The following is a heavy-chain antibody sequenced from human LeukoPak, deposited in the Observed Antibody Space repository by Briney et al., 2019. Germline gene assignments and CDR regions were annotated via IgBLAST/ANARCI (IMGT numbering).Heavy chain of an antibody. J-gene: IGHJ6*02. CDR2: TYYSGST. CDR1: GGSISSSSYY. Sequence: SETLSLTCTVSGGSISSSSYYWGWIRQPPGKGLEWIGSTYYSGSTYYNPSLKSRVTISVDTSKNQFSLKLSSVTAADTAVYYCARHHSSSWYESYYYYYGMDVWGQGTTVTVSS. V-gene: IGHV4-39*01. CDR3: ARHHSSSWYESYYYYYGMDV. D-gene: IGHD6-13*01.